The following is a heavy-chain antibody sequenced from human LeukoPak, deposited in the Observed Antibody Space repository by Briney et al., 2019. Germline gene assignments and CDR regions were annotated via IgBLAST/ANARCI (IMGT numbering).Heavy chain of an antibody. D-gene: IGHD3-10*01. CDR1: GFTFSDSY. CDR3: AREQKLYDGSGSSTFDF. J-gene: IGHJ4*02. V-gene: IGHV3-11*05. Sequence: GGSLRLSCAASGFTFSDSYMSWIRQAPEKGLEWVSYISRSSSYTKYADSVKGRFTISRDSAKNSLYLQMNSLRAEDTAVYYCAREQKLYDGSGSSTFDFWGQGTLVTVSS. CDR2: ISRSSSYT.